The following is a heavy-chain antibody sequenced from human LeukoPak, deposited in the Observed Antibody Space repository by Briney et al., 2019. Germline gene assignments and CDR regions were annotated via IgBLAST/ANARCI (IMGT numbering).Heavy chain of an antibody. CDR1: GGSISSGTYY. J-gene: IGHJ3*02. CDR3: ARGGYGDYNRGRNAFGI. CDR2: IHTSGTT. D-gene: IGHD4-17*01. V-gene: IGHV4-61*02. Sequence: PSETLSLTCTVPGGSISSGTYYWSWIRQPAGKGLEWIGRIHTSGTTNYNPSLKSRVTISVDTSGNRFSLRLSSVTAADTAVYYCARGGYGDYNRGRNAFGIWGQGTVVSVSS.